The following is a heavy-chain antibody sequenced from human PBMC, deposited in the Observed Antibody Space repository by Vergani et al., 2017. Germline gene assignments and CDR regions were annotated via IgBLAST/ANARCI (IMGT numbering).Heavy chain of an antibody. V-gene: IGHV1-24*01. D-gene: IGHD2-2*01. CDR1: GYTLTELS. CDR3: ASLNLGYCSSTSCRGNHNWFDP. CDR2: FDPEDGET. J-gene: IGHJ5*02. Sequence: QVQLVQSGAEVKKPGASVKVSCKVSGYTLTELSMHWVRQAPGKGLEWMGGFDPEDGETIYAQKFQGRVTMTEDTSTDTAYMELSSLRSEDTAVYYCASLNLGYCSSTSCRGNHNWFDPWGQGTLVTVSS.